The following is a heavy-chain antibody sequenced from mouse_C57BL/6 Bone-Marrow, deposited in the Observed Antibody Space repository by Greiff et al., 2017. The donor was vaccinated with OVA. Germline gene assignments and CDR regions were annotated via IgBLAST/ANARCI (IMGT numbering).Heavy chain of an antibody. CDR3: TRDYGRVPWYFDV. D-gene: IGHD1-1*01. CDR1: GFTFSDAW. Sequence: EVMLVESGGGLVQPGGSMKLSCAASGFTFSDAWMDWVRQSPEKGLEWVAEIRNKANNHATYYAESVKGRFTISRDDSKSSVYLQMNSLRAEDTGIYYCTRDYGRVPWYFDVWGTGTTVTVSS. V-gene: IGHV6-6*01. CDR2: IRNKANNHAT. J-gene: IGHJ1*03.